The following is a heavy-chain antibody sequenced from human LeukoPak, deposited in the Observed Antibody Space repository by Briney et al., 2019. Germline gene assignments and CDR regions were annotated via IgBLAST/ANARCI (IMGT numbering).Heavy chain of an antibody. CDR1: GFTFSSYS. D-gene: IGHD6-6*01. V-gene: IGHV3-21*01. CDR3: ARDIRYSSSSSAWVAFDI. CDR2: ISSSSSYI. Sequence: GRSLRLSCAASGFTFSSYSMNWVRQAPGKGLEWVSSISSSSSYIYYADSVEGRFTISRDNAKNSLYLQMNSLRAEDTAVYYCARDIRYSSSSSAWVAFDIWGQGTMVTVSS. J-gene: IGHJ3*02.